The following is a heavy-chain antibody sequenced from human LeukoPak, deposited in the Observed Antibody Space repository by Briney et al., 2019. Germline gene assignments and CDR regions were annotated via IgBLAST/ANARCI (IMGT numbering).Heavy chain of an antibody. CDR1: GFTFDNYA. V-gene: IGHV3-23*01. D-gene: IGHD6-19*01. CDR3: AKVKGGSGPFDD. J-gene: IGHJ4*02. CDR2: ISKRGGST. Sequence: GGSLRLSCAASGFTFDNYAMTWVRQAPGKGLEWVSSISKRGGSTYYADSVKGRFAISRDSSKNTLHLQMNTLRAEDTAVYYCAKVKGGSGPFDDWGQGTLVTVSS.